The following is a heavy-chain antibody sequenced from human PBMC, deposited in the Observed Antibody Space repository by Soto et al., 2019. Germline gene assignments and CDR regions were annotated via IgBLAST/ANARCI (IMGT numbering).Heavy chain of an antibody. CDR1: GGSISSGGYY. CDR3: ARGVAPMVYAIRGAWFDP. CDR2: IYHSGST. J-gene: IGHJ5*02. Sequence: SETLSLTCTVSGGSISSGGYYWSWIRQHPGKGLEWIGYIYHSGSTYYNPSLKSRVTISVDTSKNQFSLKLSSVTAADTAVYYCARGVAPMVYAIRGAWFDPWGQGTLVTVSS. D-gene: IGHD2-8*01. V-gene: IGHV4-31*03.